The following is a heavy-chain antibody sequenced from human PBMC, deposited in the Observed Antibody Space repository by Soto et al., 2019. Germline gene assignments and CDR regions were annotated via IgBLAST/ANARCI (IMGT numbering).Heavy chain of an antibody. CDR2: INSDGSST. CDR3: ARAAGGNGGMEG. V-gene: IGHV3-74*01. Sequence: PVGSLRLSCASSVFTFSSYWMHCVRQAPGKWLVWVSRINSDGSSTSYADSVKGRFTISRDNAKNTLYLQMNSLRAEDTAVYYWARAAGGNGGMEGWGQGTTVSVSS. CDR1: VFTFSSYW. J-gene: IGHJ6*01. D-gene: IGHD1-1*01.